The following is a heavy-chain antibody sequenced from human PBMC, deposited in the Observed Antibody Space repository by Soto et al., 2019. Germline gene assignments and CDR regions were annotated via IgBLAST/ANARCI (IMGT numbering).Heavy chain of an antibody. D-gene: IGHD5-18*01. CDR3: AREGGYSYGYGPFDL. CDR1: GGSISSYY. J-gene: IGHJ2*01. Sequence: SETLSLTCTVSGGSISSYYWSWIRQPPGKGLEWIGYIYYSGSTNYNPSLKSRVTISVDTSKNQFSLKLSSVTAADTAVYYCAREGGYSYGYGPFDLWGRGTLVT. CDR2: IYYSGST. V-gene: IGHV4-59*12.